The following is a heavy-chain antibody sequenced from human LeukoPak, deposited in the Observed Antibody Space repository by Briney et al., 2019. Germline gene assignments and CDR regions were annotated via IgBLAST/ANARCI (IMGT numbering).Heavy chain of an antibody. CDR1: GGSISSSSYY. CDR3: ARGAPRYFDWLFTFDY. V-gene: IGHV4-39*07. D-gene: IGHD3-9*01. J-gene: IGHJ4*02. Sequence: SETLSLTCTVSGGSISSSSYYWGWIRQPPGTGLEWIGSIYYSGSTYYNPSLKSRVTISVDTSKNQFSLKLSSVTAADTAVYYCARGAPRYFDWLFTFDYWGQGTLVTVSS. CDR2: IYYSGST.